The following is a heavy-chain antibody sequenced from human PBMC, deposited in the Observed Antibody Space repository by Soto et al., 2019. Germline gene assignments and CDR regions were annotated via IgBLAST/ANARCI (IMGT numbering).Heavy chain of an antibody. CDR3: AGGLYSSSGGY. D-gene: IGHD6-13*01. J-gene: IGHJ4*02. CDR2: INSDGSST. CDR1: GFTFSSYG. Sequence: GRSLRLSCAASGFTFSSYGMHGVRQAPGKGLVWVSRINSDGSSTSYADSVKGRFTISRDNAKKTLCLRMNILTAEDTATFYCAGGLYSSSGGYWGQGTLVRVSS. V-gene: IGHV3-74*01.